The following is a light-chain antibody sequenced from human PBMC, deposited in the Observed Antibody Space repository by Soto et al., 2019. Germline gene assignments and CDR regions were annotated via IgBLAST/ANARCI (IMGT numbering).Light chain of an antibody. V-gene: IGKV3-20*01. J-gene: IGKJ1*01. CDR1: QSVSSSY. Sequence: EIVLTHSPGTLSLSPGERATLSCRASQSVSSSYLAWYQQKPGQAPRLLIYGASSRATGIPDRFSGSGSGTKFTLIISSLQSEDFAVYYCQQYNNWPPWTFGQGTKVDIK. CDR2: GAS. CDR3: QQYNNWPPWT.